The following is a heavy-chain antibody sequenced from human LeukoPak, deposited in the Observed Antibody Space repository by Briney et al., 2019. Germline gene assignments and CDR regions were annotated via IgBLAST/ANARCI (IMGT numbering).Heavy chain of an antibody. V-gene: IGHV4-38-2*02. CDR3: ARVGELSHYYYYYYMDV. CDR2: IYHSGRT. Sequence: SETLSLTCSVSGYSISSGYYWGWIRQPPGKGLEWIGSIYHSGRTYYNPSLKSQVTISIDTSKNQCSLKLSSVTAADTAVYYCARVGELSHYYYYYYMDVWGKGTTVTVSS. J-gene: IGHJ6*03. CDR1: GYSISSGYY. D-gene: IGHD3-10*01.